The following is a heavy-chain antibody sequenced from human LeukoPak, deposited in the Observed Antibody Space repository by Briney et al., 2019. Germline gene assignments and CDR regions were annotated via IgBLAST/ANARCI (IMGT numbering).Heavy chain of an antibody. J-gene: IGHJ4*02. Sequence: PGGSLRLSCAASGFTFSSYAMHWVRQAPGKGLEWVAVISYDGSNKYYADSVKGRFTISRDNSKNTLYLQMNSLRAEDTAVYYCARDPSAVAVTPVDQQILYFDYWGQGTLVTVSS. V-gene: IGHV3-30-3*01. D-gene: IGHD6-19*01. CDR1: GFTFSSYA. CDR2: ISYDGSNK. CDR3: ARDPSAVAVTPVDQQILYFDY.